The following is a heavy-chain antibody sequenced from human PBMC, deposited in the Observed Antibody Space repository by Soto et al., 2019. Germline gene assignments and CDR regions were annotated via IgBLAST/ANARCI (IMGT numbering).Heavy chain of an antibody. CDR3: ARRYCSSTSCSSPLWFDP. J-gene: IGHJ5*02. CDR2: ISGSGGST. V-gene: IGHV3-23*01. D-gene: IGHD2-2*01. Sequence: GGSLRLSCAASGFTFSSYAMSWVRQAPGKGLEWVSAISGSGGSTYYADSVKGRFTISRDNAKNSLYLQMNSLRAEDTAVYYCARRYCSSTSCSSPLWFDPWGQGTLVTVSS. CDR1: GFTFSSYA.